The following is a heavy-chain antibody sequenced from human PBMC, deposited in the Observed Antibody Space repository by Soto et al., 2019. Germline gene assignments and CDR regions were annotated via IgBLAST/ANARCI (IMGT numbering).Heavy chain of an antibody. CDR1: GYTLTGYY. D-gene: IGHD6-19*01. J-gene: IGHJ3*02. CDR2: INPNSGGT. Sequence: GASVKVSCKASGYTLTGYYMHWVRQAPGQGLEWMGWINPNSGGTNYAQKFQGRVTMTRDTSISTAYMELSRLRSDDTAVYYCARSSSSGSAFDIWGQGTMVTVSS. V-gene: IGHV1-2*02. CDR3: ARSSSSGSAFDI.